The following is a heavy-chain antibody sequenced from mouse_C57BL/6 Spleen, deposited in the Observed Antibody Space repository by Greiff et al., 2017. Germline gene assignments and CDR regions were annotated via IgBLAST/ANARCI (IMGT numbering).Heavy chain of an antibody. D-gene: IGHD2-4*01. CDR3: AKMKDYDGYYAMDY. J-gene: IGHJ4*01. V-gene: IGHV2-4*01. Sequence: VQLQESGPGLVQPSQSLSITCTVSGFSLTSYGVHWVRQPPGKGLEWLGVIWSGGSTDYNAAFISRLSISQDNSKSQVFFKMNSLQADDTAIYYCAKMKDYDGYYAMDYWGQGTSVTVSS. CDR1: GFSLTSYG. CDR2: IWSGGST.